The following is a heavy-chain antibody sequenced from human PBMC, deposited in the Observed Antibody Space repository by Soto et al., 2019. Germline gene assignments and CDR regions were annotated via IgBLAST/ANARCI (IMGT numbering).Heavy chain of an antibody. V-gene: IGHV5-51*01. CDR3: ARKDKSGYFNWFDP. Sequence: GESLKISCRTSGYRFTSDCIAGVRQMPGKGLEWMGIIFPSDSDTRYSPSFQGQVTISADRSTSTVFLQWASLKASDTAVYFCARKDKSGYFNWFDPWGQGTLVTVSS. J-gene: IGHJ5*02. D-gene: IGHD3-22*01. CDR2: IFPSDSDT. CDR1: GYRFTSDC.